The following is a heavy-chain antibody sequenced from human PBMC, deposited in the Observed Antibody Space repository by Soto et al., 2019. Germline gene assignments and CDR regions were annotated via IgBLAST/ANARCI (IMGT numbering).Heavy chain of an antibody. Sequence: HPGGSLRLSCAASGFTFSSYAMHWVRQAPGKGLEWVAVISYDGSNKYYADSVKGRFTISRDNSKNTLYLQMNSLRAEDTAVYYCARELWGRCGTFPCWVPYYYGMDVWGQGTTVTVSS. D-gene: IGHD2-15*01. V-gene: IGHV3-30-3*01. CDR3: ARELWGRCGTFPCWVPYYYGMDV. CDR2: ISYDGSNK. J-gene: IGHJ6*02. CDR1: GFTFSSYA.